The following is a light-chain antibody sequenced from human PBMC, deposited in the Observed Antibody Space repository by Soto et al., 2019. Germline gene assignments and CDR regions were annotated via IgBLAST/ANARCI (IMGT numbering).Light chain of an antibody. CDR1: SSDVGGYNY. V-gene: IGLV2-14*01. J-gene: IGLJ1*01. CDR3: TSSAGSGTYV. CDR2: DVT. Sequence: QSALTQPASVSGSPGQSIAISCTGTSSDVGGYNYVSWYQQHPGKAPKLIIFDVTNRPSGVSDRFSGSKSGSTASLTISGLQADDEADYYCTSSAGSGTYVFGTGTKVT.